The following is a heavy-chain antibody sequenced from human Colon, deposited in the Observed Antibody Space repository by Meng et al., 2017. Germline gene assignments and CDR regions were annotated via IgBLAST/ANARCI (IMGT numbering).Heavy chain of an antibody. D-gene: IGHD3-22*01. Sequence: GESLKISCAASGFTFSSYSMNWVRQAPGKGLEWVSSISSSSSYIYYADSVKGRFTISRDNSKNSLYLQMNSLRAEDTAVYYCARELYYYDSGGYLGYWGQGTRVTGAS. CDR1: GFTFSSYS. CDR3: ARELYYYDSGGYLGY. CDR2: ISSSSSYI. V-gene: IGHV3-21*01. J-gene: IGHJ4*02.